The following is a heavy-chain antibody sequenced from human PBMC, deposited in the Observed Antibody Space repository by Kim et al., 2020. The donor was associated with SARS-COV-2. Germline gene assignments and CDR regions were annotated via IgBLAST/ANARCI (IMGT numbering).Heavy chain of an antibody. CDR3: ARARRGYSGYDKSDY. D-gene: IGHD5-12*01. J-gene: IGHJ4*02. V-gene: IGHV1-18*01. Sequence: QKLQGRVTMTTDTSTSTAYMELRSLRSDDTAVYYCARARRGYSGYDKSDYWGQGTLVTVSS.